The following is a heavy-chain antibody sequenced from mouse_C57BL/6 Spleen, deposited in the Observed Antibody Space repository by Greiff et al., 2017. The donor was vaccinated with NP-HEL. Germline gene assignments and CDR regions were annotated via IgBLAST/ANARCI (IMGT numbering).Heavy chain of an antibody. D-gene: IGHD2-5*01. CDR1: GFNIKDDY. CDR3: TTTASYYSNYGFAY. J-gene: IGHJ3*01. Sequence: EVQLQQSGAELVRPGASVKLSCTASGFNIKDDYMHWVKQRPEQGLEWIGWIDPENGDTEYASKFQGKATITADTSSNTAYLQLSSLTSEDTAVYYCTTTASYYSNYGFAYWGQGTLVTVSA. V-gene: IGHV14-4*01. CDR2: IDPENGDT.